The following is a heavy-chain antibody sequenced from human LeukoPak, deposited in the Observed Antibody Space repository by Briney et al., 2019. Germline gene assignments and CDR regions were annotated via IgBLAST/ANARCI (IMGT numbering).Heavy chain of an antibody. V-gene: IGHV3-33*01. CDR1: GFTFSSYG. CDR3: ARNNAMDV. D-gene: IGHD2-8*01. J-gene: IGHJ6*02. Sequence: TGGSLRLSCAASGFTFSSYGMHWVRQAPGKGLEWVAVIWYDGSNKYYGDSVKGRFTISRDNSKNTLYLQMNSLRAEDTALYHCARNNAMDVWGQGTTVIVSS. CDR2: IWYDGSNK.